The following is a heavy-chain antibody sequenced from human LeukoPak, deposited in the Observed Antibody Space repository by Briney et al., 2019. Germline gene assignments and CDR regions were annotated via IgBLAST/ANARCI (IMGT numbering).Heavy chain of an antibody. J-gene: IGHJ4*02. CDR2: ISGSGGST. Sequence: GGSPRLSCAASGFTFSSYAMSWVRQAPGKGLEWVSAISGSGGSTYYADSVQGRFTISRDNSKNTLYLQMNSLRAEDTAVYYCAKAKWELLIVFDYWGQGTLVTVSS. D-gene: IGHD3-22*01. CDR1: GFTFSSYA. CDR3: AKAKWELLIVFDY. V-gene: IGHV3-23*01.